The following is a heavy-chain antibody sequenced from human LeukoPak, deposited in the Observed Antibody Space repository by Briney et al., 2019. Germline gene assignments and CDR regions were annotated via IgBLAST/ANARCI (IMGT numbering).Heavy chain of an antibody. Sequence: GGSLRLSCAASGFTFSSYWMHWVRQAPGKGLVWVTRINSDGSSTSYADSVKGRFTISRDNAKNTLYLQMNSLRAEDTAVYYCARGDRYYYDSSGYYHDYWGQGTLVTVSS. CDR3: ARGDRYYYDSSGYYHDY. D-gene: IGHD3-22*01. CDR1: GFTFSSYW. CDR2: INSDGSST. J-gene: IGHJ4*02. V-gene: IGHV3-74*01.